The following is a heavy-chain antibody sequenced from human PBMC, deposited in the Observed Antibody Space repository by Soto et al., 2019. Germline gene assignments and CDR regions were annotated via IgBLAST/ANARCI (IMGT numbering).Heavy chain of an antibody. D-gene: IGHD3-3*01. V-gene: IGHV1-69*13. J-gene: IGHJ4*02. CDR3: ARATYYDFWSGPYYFDY. CDR1: GGTFSSYA. CDR2: IIPIFGTA. Sequence: GASVKVSCKASGGTFSSYAISWVRQAPGQGLEWMGGIIPIFGTANYAQKFQGRVTITADESTSTAYMELSSLRSGDTAVYYCARATYYDFWSGPYYFDYWGQGTLVTVSS.